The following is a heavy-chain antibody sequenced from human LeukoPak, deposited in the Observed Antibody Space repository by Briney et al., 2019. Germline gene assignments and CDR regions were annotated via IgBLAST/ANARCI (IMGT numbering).Heavy chain of an antibody. Sequence: GSLRLSCAASGFTFSSYAMSWVRQAPGKGLEWVSGISGSGGSTYYADSVKGRFTISRDNSKNTLYLQMDSLRAEDTAVYYCAKDERNWNYNLASQTYDWGQGTLVTVSS. CDR1: GFTFSSYA. J-gene: IGHJ4*02. D-gene: IGHD1-7*01. CDR2: ISGSGGST. V-gene: IGHV3-23*01. CDR3: AKDERNWNYNLASQTYD.